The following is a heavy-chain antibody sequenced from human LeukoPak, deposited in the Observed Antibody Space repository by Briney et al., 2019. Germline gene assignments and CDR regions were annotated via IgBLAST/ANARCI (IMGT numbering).Heavy chain of an antibody. CDR1: GGSISSSGYY. D-gene: IGHD1-26*01. CDR3: ARHEYSGSYYGLSWFDP. Sequence: PSETLSLTCTVSGGSISSSGYYWGWIRQPPGKGLEWIASIYYSGSTYYNPSPKSRVTISVDTSKNQLSLQLSSLTAADTAVYYCARHEYSGSYYGLSWFDPWGQGTLVTVSS. CDR2: IYYSGST. J-gene: IGHJ5*02. V-gene: IGHV4-39*01.